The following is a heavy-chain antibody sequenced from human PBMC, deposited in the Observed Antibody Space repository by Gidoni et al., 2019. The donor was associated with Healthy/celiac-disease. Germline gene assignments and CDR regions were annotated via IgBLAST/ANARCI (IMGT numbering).Heavy chain of an antibody. CDR3: AKDMFLRPMYSGSYYGVSAFDI. V-gene: IGHV3-9*01. D-gene: IGHD1-26*01. CDR2: ISWNSGSI. J-gene: IGHJ3*02. Sequence: EVQLVESGGGLVQPGRSLRLSCAASGFTLSDYAFHWVRQAPGKGLEWVSGISWNSGSIGYADSVKGRFTISRDNAKNSLYLQMNSLRAEDTALYYCAKDMFLRPMYSGSYYGVSAFDIWGQGTMVTVSS. CDR1: GFTLSDYA.